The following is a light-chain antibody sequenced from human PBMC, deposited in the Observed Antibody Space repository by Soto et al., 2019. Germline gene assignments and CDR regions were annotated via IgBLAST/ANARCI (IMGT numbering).Light chain of an antibody. V-gene: IGKV3-20*01. CDR1: QSVSSSS. CDR3: QHFGDSVWT. CDR2: AVS. J-gene: IGKJ1*01. Sequence: DIVLTLSPGTLSLSPGQRATLSCRASQSVSSSSVAWYRQRPGQAPRLLIYAVSSRAIDTPDRFSGSGSGTDFTLTISRLEPEDFAVYYCQHFGDSVWTFGQGTKVDI.